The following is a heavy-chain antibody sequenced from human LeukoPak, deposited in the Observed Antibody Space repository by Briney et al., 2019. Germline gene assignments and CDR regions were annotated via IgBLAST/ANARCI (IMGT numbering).Heavy chain of an antibody. Sequence: ASVKVSCKASGYTFTGYYMHWVRQAPGQGLEWMGWINPNSGGTNYAQKFQGRVTMTRDTSISTAYMELSRLRSDDTAVYYCATTSRINRRTLYDISPWGQGTLVTVSS. V-gene: IGHV1-2*02. J-gene: IGHJ5*02. CDR3: ATTSRINRRTLYDISP. CDR1: GYTFTGYY. CDR2: INPNSGGT. D-gene: IGHD3-9*01.